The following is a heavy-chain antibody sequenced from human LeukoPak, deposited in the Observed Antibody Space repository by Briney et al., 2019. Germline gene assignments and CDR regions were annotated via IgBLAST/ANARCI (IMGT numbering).Heavy chain of an antibody. CDR2: IGIIGDT. J-gene: IGHJ4*02. D-gene: IGHD3-16*01. CDR3: ARTGTSSDTFGL. CDR1: GFTFNRKD. V-gene: IGHV3-13*01. Sequence: GGSLRLSCAASGFTFNRKDMHWIRQARGRGLEWVSGIGIIGDTYYSDSVKGRFTISRETDKNSVYLQMSSLTAGDTAVYFCARTGTSSDTFGLWGQGTLVTVSS.